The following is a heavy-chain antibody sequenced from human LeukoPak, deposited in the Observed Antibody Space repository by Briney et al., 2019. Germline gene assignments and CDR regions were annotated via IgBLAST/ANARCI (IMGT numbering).Heavy chain of an antibody. J-gene: IGHJ3*02. V-gene: IGHV3-66*02. Sequence: GGSLRLSCAASGFTVSSNYMSWVRQAPGKGREWVSVIYSGGSRYYADSVKGRFTISRDNSKNTWYLQMNSLRAEDTAVYYCARDLAFDIWGQGTMVTVSS. CDR1: GFTVSSNY. CDR3: ARDLAFDI. CDR2: IYSGGSR.